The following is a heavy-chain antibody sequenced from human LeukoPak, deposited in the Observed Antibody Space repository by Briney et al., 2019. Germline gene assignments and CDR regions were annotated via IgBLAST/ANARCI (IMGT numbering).Heavy chain of an antibody. CDR1: GFTFSSYG. Sequence: PGGSLRLSCAASGFTFSSYGMHWVRQAPGKGLEWVAVISYDGSNKYYADSVKGRFTISRDNSKNTLYLQMNSLRAEDTAVYYCATPAALYDSSGLDYWGQGTPVTVSS. J-gene: IGHJ4*02. CDR3: ATPAALYDSSGLDY. V-gene: IGHV3-30*03. CDR2: ISYDGSNK. D-gene: IGHD3-22*01.